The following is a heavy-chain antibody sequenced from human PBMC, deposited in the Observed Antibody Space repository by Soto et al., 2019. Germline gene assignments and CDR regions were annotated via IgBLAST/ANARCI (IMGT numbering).Heavy chain of an antibody. J-gene: IGHJ4*02. CDR1: GYSFTSYW. D-gene: IGHD5-12*01. V-gene: IGHV5-51*01. Sequence: GESLKIACNGSGYSFTSYWIGWVRQMPGKGLEWMGIIYPGDSDTRYSPSFQGQVTISADKSISTAYLQWSSLKASDTAMYYCASTPSLRMATIYYFDYWGQGTLVIVSS. CDR3: ASTPSLRMATIYYFDY. CDR2: IYPGDSDT.